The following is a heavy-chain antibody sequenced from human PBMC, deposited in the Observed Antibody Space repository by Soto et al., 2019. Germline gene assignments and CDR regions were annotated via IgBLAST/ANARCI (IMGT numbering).Heavy chain of an antibody. Sequence: GSLRLSCAASGFTFSSYGMHWVRQAPGKGLEWVAVIWYDGSNKYYADSVKGRFTISRDSSKNTLYLQMNSLRAEDTAVYYCARDLIAAADDSYYYGMDVWGQGTTVTVSS. D-gene: IGHD6-13*01. J-gene: IGHJ6*02. CDR2: IWYDGSNK. CDR1: GFTFSSYG. V-gene: IGHV3-33*01. CDR3: ARDLIAAADDSYYYGMDV.